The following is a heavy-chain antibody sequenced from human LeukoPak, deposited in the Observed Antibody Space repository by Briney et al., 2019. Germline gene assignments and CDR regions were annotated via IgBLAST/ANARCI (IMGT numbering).Heavy chain of an antibody. CDR1: GGSISSYY. D-gene: IGHD3-22*01. J-gene: IGHJ4*02. CDR2: IYGSGST. Sequence: ASETLSLTCTVSGGSISSYYWSWIRQPPGKGLEWIGNIYGSGSTNYNPSLKSRVTISVDTSKNQCSLKLSSVTAADTAVYYCARQSISGSSLSYFDYWGQGTLVNVSS. V-gene: IGHV4-59*01. CDR3: ARQSISGSSLSYFDY.